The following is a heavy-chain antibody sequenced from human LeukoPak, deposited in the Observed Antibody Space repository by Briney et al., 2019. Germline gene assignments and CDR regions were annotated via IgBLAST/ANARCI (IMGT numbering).Heavy chain of an antibody. D-gene: IGHD6-19*01. J-gene: IGHJ2*01. Sequence: PSEILSLTCTVSGGSISSYYWSWIRQPPGKGLEWIGYIYYSGSTNYNPSLKSRVTISVDTSKNQFSLKLSSVTAADTAVYYCARKGSGWYTDVWYFDLWGRGTLVTVSS. CDR1: GGSISSYY. V-gene: IGHV4-59*01. CDR3: ARKGSGWYTDVWYFDL. CDR2: IYYSGST.